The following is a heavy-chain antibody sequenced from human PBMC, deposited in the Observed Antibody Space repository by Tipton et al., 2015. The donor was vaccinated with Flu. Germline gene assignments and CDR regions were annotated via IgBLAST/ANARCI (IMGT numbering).Heavy chain of an antibody. CDR3: ARKVGSSDLWYTFDI. D-gene: IGHD1-26*01. CDR2: IYYSGST. V-gene: IGHV4-59*01. Sequence: TLSLTCTVSGGSISSYYWSWIRQPPGKGLKWIGHIYYSGSTNYNPPLKSQITISVDTSKNQFSLKLSSVTAADTAVYYCARKVGSSDLWYTFDIWGQRTMVTVSS. CDR1: GGSISSYY. J-gene: IGHJ3*02.